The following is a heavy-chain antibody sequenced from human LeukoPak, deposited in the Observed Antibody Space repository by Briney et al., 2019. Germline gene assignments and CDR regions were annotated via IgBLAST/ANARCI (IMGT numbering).Heavy chain of an antibody. V-gene: IGHV4-61*02. D-gene: IGHD4-17*01. CDR3: ARDSYGAKRYAFDI. CDR2: ISSSGST. J-gene: IGHJ3*02. CDR1: GDSISSGDYY. Sequence: SETLSLTCTVSGDSISSGDYYWSWIRQPAGKGLEWIGRISSSGSTNYNPSLKSRVTISVDTSKNQFSLKLSSVTAADTAVYYCARDSYGAKRYAFDIWGQGTMVTVSS.